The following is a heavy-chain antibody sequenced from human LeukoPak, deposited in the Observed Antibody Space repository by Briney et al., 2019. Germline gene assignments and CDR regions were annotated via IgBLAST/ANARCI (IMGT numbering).Heavy chain of an antibody. CDR3: ARDFLLQSEGLFDY. Sequence: SETLSLTCSVSGGSISSYYWSWIRQPAGKGLEWIGRFYISGSTNYNPSLKSRVTMSVDTSKNQFSLRLNSVTAADTAVYYCARDFLLQSEGLFDYWGQGTLVTVSS. J-gene: IGHJ4*02. D-gene: IGHD4-11*01. CDR2: FYISGST. CDR1: GGSISSYY. V-gene: IGHV4-4*07.